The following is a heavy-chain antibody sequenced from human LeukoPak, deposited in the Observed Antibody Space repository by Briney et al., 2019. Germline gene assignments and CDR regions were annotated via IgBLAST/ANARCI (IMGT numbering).Heavy chain of an antibody. CDR2: IYNSGST. J-gene: IGHJ4*02. V-gene: IGHV4-30-4*01. CDR3: ARGELLWDY. D-gene: IGHD1-26*01. Sequence: SETLSLTCSVSGGSIGSGDFYWSWIRQPPGKGLEWIGYIYNSGSTFYNPSLKSRVTISVDTSKNQFSLKLNSVTAADTTVYYCARGELLWDYWGQGTLVTV. CDR1: GGSIGSGDFY.